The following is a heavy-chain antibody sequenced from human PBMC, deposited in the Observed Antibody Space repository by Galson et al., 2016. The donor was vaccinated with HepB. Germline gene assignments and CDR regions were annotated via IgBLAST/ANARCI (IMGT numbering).Heavy chain of an antibody. J-gene: IGHJ4*02. D-gene: IGHD3-10*01. V-gene: IGHV5-10-1*01. CDR3: ATYYYDSGSYYNPDY. Sequence: QSGAEVKKFGESLRISCKGSGYGFTKYWITWVRQMPGKGLEWMGRINPSDSYCSYGPSFQGHVTMSVDRSSSTAYLQWSSLKASYSAMYYCATYYYDSGSYYNPDYWGQGTLVTVSS. CDR2: INPSDSYC. CDR1: GYGFTKYW.